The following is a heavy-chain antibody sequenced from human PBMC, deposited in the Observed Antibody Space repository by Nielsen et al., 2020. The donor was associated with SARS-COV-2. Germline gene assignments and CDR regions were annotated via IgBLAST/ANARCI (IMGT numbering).Heavy chain of an antibody. J-gene: IGHJ4*02. CDR3: ARDLGRQDIVVVPAASRGVFDY. V-gene: IGHV3-33*01. CDR2: IWYDGSNK. D-gene: IGHD2-2*01. Sequence: WIRQAPGKGLEWVAVIWYDGSNKYYADSVKGRFTISRDNSKNTLYLQMNSLRAEDTAVYYCARDLGRQDIVVVPAASRGVFDYWGQGTLVTVSS.